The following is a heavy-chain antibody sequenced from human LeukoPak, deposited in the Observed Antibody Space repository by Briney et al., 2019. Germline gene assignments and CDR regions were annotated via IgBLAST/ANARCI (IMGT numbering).Heavy chain of an antibody. Sequence: ASVKVSCKASGYTFSNYAIHWVRQAPGQRLEWMAWINGGNGKTKYSQTLQGRITITRDTSATTAYMELSSLRSEDTAVYYCARDGYCSSTSCRGGGYYYYGMDVWGQGTTVTVSS. J-gene: IGHJ6*02. CDR2: INGGNGKT. V-gene: IGHV1-3*01. CDR3: ARDGYCSSTSCRGGGYYYYGMDV. CDR1: GYTFSNYA. D-gene: IGHD2-2*01.